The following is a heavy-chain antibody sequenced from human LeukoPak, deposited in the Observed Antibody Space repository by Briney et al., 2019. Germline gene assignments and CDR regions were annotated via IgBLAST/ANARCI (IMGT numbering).Heavy chain of an antibody. Sequence: SETLSLTCAVYGGSFSGYYWSWIRQPPGKGLEWLASIYHSGTIYYNPSLKSQVTISVDTSKNQFSLKLTSVTAADTAVYYCARGLGRQQLVSPFDYWGQGTLVTVSS. D-gene: IGHD6-13*01. J-gene: IGHJ4*02. CDR2: IYHSGTI. CDR3: ARGLGRQQLVSPFDY. CDR1: GGSFSGYY. V-gene: IGHV4-34*01.